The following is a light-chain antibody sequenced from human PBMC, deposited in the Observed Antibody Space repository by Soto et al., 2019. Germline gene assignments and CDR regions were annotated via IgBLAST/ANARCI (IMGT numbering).Light chain of an antibody. CDR3: QRANSFPPYT. CDR1: QGIDRW. V-gene: IGKV1-12*01. J-gene: IGKJ2*01. Sequence: DIQMTQSPSSVSASVGDRVTITCRASQGIDRWLAWYQQKPGKAPKDLIYSASTLQYGVPSRFSGSGSGTDFTLTISSLQPEDFATYFCQRANSFPPYTFGQGTKVEMK. CDR2: SAS.